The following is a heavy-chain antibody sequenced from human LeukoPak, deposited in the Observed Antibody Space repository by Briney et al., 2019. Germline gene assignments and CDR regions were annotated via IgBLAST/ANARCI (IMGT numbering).Heavy chain of an antibody. D-gene: IGHD6-13*01. J-gene: IGHJ6*03. CDR2: IYRSGSS. V-gene: IGHV4-61*02. Sequence: SETLSLTCTVSGGSISSGSYYWNWIRQPAGKGLEWIGRIYRSGSSNYNPSLKSRVTVSVDTSKNQFSLKLSSVTAADTAVYYCARVSAAGYYYYYYMDVWGKGTTVTVSS. CDR1: GGSISSGSYY. CDR3: ARVSAAGYYYYYYMDV.